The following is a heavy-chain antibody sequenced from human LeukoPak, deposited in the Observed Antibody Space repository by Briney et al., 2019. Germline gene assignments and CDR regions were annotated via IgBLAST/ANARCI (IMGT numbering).Heavy chain of an antibody. CDR1: GGSFSGYY. Sequence: PSETLSLTCAVYGGSFSGYYWSWIRQPPGKGLEWIGEINHSGSTNYNPSLKGRVTISVDTSKNQFSLKLSSVTAADTAVYYCARGRFILRFLEWLSIRAFDIWGQGTMVTVSS. D-gene: IGHD3-3*01. CDR2: INHSGST. CDR3: ARGRFILRFLEWLSIRAFDI. V-gene: IGHV4-34*01. J-gene: IGHJ3*02.